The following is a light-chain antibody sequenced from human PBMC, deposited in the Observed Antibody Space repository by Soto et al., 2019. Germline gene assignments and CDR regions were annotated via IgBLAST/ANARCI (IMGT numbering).Light chain of an antibody. CDR2: DAS. V-gene: IGKV3-11*01. CDR1: QSVSSY. J-gene: IGKJ5*01. Sequence: EIVLTQSPATLSLSPGERATLSCRASQSVSSYLAWYQQEPGQPPRLLIYDASNRATGIPARFSGSGSGTDFTLTISSLEPEDFAVYYCQQRSNWPPFTFGQVTRLEIK. CDR3: QQRSNWPPFT.